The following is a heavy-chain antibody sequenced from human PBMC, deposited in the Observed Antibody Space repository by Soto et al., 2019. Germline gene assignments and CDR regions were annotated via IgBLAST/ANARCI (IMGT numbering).Heavy chain of an antibody. V-gene: IGHV1-18*01. CDR3: ARDEGPLSSTSLTPDY. J-gene: IGHJ4*02. D-gene: IGHD2-2*01. CDR2: ISAYNGNT. CDR1: GYTFTSYG. Sequence: ASVKVSCKASGYTFTSYGISWVRQAPGQGLEWMGWISAYNGNTNYAQKLQGRVTMTTDTSTSTAYMELRSLRSDDTAVYYCARDEGPLSSTSLTPDYWGQGTLVTVSS.